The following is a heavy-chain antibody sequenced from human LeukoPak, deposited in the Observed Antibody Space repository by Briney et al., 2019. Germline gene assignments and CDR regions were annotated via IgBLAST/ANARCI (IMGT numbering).Heavy chain of an antibody. J-gene: IGHJ4*02. D-gene: IGHD2-21*02. Sequence: ASVKVSCKASGYTFTSYGISWVRQAPGQGLEGMGWISAYNGNTNYAQKLQGRVTMTTDTSTSAAYMELRSLRSDDTAVYYCARSYCGGDCYRYHYFDYWGQGTLVTVSS. CDR1: GYTFTSYG. CDR3: ARSYCGGDCYRYHYFDY. CDR2: ISAYNGNT. V-gene: IGHV1-18*01.